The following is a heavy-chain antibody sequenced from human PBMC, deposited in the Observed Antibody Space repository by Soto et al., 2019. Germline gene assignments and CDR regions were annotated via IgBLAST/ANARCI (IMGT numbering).Heavy chain of an antibody. CDR1: GGSISSGGYY. V-gene: IGHV4-31*03. CDR3: ARYNNSGSHAFDI. D-gene: IGHD3-22*01. Sequence: QVQLQESGPGLVKPSQTLSLTCTVSGGSISSGGYYWSWIRQHPGKGLEWIGYIYYSGSTYHNPSLKSRVTISVDTSKNQFSLKLSSVTAADTAVYYCARYNNSGSHAFDIWGQGTMVTVSS. CDR2: IYYSGST. J-gene: IGHJ3*02.